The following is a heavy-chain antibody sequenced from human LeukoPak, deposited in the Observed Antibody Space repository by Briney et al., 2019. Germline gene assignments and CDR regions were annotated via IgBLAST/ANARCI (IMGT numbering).Heavy chain of an antibody. D-gene: IGHD3-22*01. Sequence: ASVKVSCKASGYTFTNYDINWVRQAPGQGLEWMGWINPNTGGTNYPQKFRGRVTMTRDTSISTVYMELSRLRSDDTAVYYCARVSVQYSSGFFDYWGQGTLVTVSS. J-gene: IGHJ4*02. CDR3: ARVSVQYSSGFFDY. CDR1: GYTFTNYD. CDR2: INPNTGGT. V-gene: IGHV1-2*02.